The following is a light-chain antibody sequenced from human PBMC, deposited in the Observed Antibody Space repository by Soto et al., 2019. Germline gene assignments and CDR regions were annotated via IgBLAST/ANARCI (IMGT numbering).Light chain of an antibody. J-gene: IGLJ1*01. V-gene: IGLV2-14*01. CDR3: SSYTSSSTQV. CDR1: SSDVGGYNY. Sequence: QSVLTQPASVSGSPGPSITISCTGTSSDVGGYNYVSWYQQHPGKAPKLMIYEVSNRPSGVSNRFSGSKSGNTASLTISGLQAEDEADYYCSSYTSSSTQVFGTGTKVTVL. CDR2: EVS.